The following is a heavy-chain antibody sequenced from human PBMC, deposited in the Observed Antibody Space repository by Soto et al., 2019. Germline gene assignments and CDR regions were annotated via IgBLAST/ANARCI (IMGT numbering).Heavy chain of an antibody. CDR1: GFTFSSYG. V-gene: IGHV3-30*03. D-gene: IGHD5-18*01. CDR2: ISYEGSNK. CDR3: AGSAVDTAMVYFDY. J-gene: IGHJ4*02. Sequence: QVQLVESGGGVVQPGRSLRLSCAASGFTFSSYGMHWVRQAPGKGLEWVAVISYEGSNKYYADSVKGRFTISRDNSKNTLYLQMNSLRAEDTAVYYCAGSAVDTAMVYFDYWGQGTLVTVSS.